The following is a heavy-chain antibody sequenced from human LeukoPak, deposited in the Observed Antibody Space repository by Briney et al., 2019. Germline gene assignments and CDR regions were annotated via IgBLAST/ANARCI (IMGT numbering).Heavy chain of an antibody. V-gene: IGHV4-4*07. CDR1: GGSVSSYY. J-gene: IGHJ5*02. D-gene: IGHD2-21*02. CDR3: ARVLPDNWFDP. CDR2: IYTSGST. Sequence: SETLSLTCTVSGGSVSSYYWSWIRQPAGKGLEWIGHIYTSGSTKYNPSLKGRVTMSVDTSKNQFSLNLSSVTAADTAVYYCARVLPDNWFDPWGQGTLVTVSS.